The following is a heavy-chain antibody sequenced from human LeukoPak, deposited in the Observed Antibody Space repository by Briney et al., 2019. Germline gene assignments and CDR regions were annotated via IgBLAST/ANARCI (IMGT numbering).Heavy chain of an antibody. CDR2: IKQDGSEK. V-gene: IGHV3-7*01. J-gene: IGHJ6*02. D-gene: IGHD5-18*01. CDR1: GFTFSSYA. CDR3: AREQGGYSYGTNYYYYYGMDV. Sequence: PGGSLILSCAASGFTFSSYAMSWVRQAPGKGLEGVANIKQDGSEKYYVDSVKGRFTISRDNAKNSLYLQMKSLRAEDTAVYYCAREQGGYSYGTNYYYYYGMDVWGQGTTVTVSS.